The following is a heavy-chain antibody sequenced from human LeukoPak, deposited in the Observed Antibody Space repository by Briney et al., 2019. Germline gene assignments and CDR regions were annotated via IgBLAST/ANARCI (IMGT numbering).Heavy chain of an antibody. Sequence: GGSLRLSCAASGFTFSSYWMSWVRQAPGKGLEWISYIGISSGNTKYADSVKGRFTISRDKARNSLYLQMNSLRVEDTAVYYYARDHRYAFDNWGHGTLVTVSS. CDR3: ARDHRYAFDN. CDR2: IGISSGNT. D-gene: IGHD5-12*01. J-gene: IGHJ4*01. V-gene: IGHV3-48*01. CDR1: GFTFSSYW.